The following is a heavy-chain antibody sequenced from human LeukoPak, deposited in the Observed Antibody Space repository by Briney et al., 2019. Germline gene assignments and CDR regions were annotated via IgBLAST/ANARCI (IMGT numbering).Heavy chain of an antibody. V-gene: IGHV4-4*07. CDR3: ARGPSGYYGMDV. Sequence: SETLSLTCAVSGGSMSSYYWSCIRQFAGKGLEWIGRISTSGSTSYNPSLKSRVTMSVDTSKNQFSLILTSVTAADTAVYYCARGPSGYYGMDVWGQGTTVTVSS. CDR1: GGSMSSYY. D-gene: IGHD3-10*01. J-gene: IGHJ6*02. CDR2: ISTSGST.